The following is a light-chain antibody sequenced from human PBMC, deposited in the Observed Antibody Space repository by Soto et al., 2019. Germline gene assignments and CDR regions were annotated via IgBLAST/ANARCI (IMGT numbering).Light chain of an antibody. Sequence: IVMTQSPATLSVSPWERATLSWRASQSVSSNLAWYQQKPGQAPRLLIYGASTRATGIPARFSGSGSGTEFTLTISSLQPEDFAVYYCQQYNNSPVTFGQGTKVDIK. CDR3: QQYNNSPVT. CDR2: GAS. CDR1: QSVSSN. V-gene: IGKV3-15*01. J-gene: IGKJ1*01.